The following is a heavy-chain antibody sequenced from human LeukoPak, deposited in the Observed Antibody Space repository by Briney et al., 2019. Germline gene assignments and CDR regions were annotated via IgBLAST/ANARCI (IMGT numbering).Heavy chain of an antibody. J-gene: IGHJ4*02. CDR3: ARGRYDILTGHYYFDY. CDR2: INSDGSST. CDR1: GFTFNSHA. Sequence: GGSLRLSCAASGFTFNSHAMSWVRQAPGKGLVWVSRINSDGSSTIYADSVKGRFTISRDNPKNTLYLQMNNLRAEDTAVYYCARGRYDILTGHYYFDYWGQGTLVTVSS. V-gene: IGHV3-74*01. D-gene: IGHD3-9*01.